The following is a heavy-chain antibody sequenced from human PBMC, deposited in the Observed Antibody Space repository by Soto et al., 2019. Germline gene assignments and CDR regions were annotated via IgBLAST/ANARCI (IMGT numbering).Heavy chain of an antibody. D-gene: IGHD3-22*01. CDR1: GYSLTELS. CDR3: ASNSYYYDSSGYPFDY. J-gene: IGHJ4*02. Sequence: ASVKVSCKVSGYSLTELSIHWVRQAPGKGLEWVGSFDAEDGETIYAQKFQGRVTMSEDTSPDTAYMKLSSLRSEDTAVYYCASNSYYYDSSGYPFDYWGQGTLVTVSS. CDR2: FDAEDGET. V-gene: IGHV1-24*01.